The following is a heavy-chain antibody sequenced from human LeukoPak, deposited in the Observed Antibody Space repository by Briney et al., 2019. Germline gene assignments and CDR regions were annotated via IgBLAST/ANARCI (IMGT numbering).Heavy chain of an antibody. Sequence: SETLSLTCTVSGGSISSYYWSWIRQPPGKGLEWIGYIYHSGSTSYKPSLKSRVTISVDTSKSQFSLKLSSVIAADTAVYYCARRTYSSGFDYIDYWGQGTLVTVSS. V-gene: IGHV4-59*08. CDR2: IYHSGST. CDR1: GGSISSYY. D-gene: IGHD6-19*01. J-gene: IGHJ4*02. CDR3: ARRTYSSGFDYIDY.